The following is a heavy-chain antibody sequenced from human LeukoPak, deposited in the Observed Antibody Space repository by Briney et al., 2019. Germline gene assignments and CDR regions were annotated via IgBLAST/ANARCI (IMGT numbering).Heavy chain of an antibody. CDR2: INHSGST. CDR3: ARGGSGYSYGTFDY. J-gene: IGHJ4*02. Sequence: SETLSLTCTVSGGSISSYYWSWIRQPPGKGLEWIGEINHSGSTNYNPSLKSRVTISVDTSKNQFSLKLSSVTAADTAVYYCARGGSGYSYGTFDYWGQGTLVTVSS. V-gene: IGHV4-34*01. CDR1: GGSISSYY. D-gene: IGHD5-18*01.